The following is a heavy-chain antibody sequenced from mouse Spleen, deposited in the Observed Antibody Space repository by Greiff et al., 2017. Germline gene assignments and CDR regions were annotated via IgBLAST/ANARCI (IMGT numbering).Heavy chain of an antibody. CDR3: ATYGSRYYAMDY. CDR2: IYPGSGST. J-gene: IGHJ4*01. Sequence: QVQLQQSGAELVKPGASVKMSCKASGYTFTSYWITWVKQRPGQGLEWIGDIYPGSGSTNYNEKFKSKATLTVDTSSSTAYMQLSSLTSEDSAVYYCATYGSRYYAMDYWGQGTSVTVSS. V-gene: IGHV1-55*01. CDR1: GYTFTSYW. D-gene: IGHD1-1*01.